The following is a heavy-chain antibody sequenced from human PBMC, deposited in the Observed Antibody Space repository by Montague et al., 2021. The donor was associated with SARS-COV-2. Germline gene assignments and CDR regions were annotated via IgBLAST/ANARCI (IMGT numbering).Heavy chain of an antibody. D-gene: IGHD6-13*01. Sequence: SLRLSCAASGFTFSFYWMSWVRQAPGKGLEWVANIKQDGSEKYYVDSVKDRFTISRDNAKNSLYPQMNSLRAEDTAVYYCARVPSSSWYFEYWGQGTLVTVSS. CDR3: ARVPSSSWYFEY. CDR1: GFTFSFYW. V-gene: IGHV3-7*01. CDR2: IKQDGSEK. J-gene: IGHJ4*02.